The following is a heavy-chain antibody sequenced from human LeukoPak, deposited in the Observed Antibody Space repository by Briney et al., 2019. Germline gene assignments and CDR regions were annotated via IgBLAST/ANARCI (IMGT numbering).Heavy chain of an antibody. CDR2: ISYDGSNK. V-gene: IGHV3-30*18. CDR1: GFTFSSYG. CDR3: AKESLNFAYCGGDCYRYFDY. J-gene: IGHJ4*02. Sequence: GGSLRLSCAASGFTFSSYGMHWVRQAPGKGLEWVAVISYDGSNKYYADSVKGRFTISRDNSKNTLYLQMNSLRAEDTAVYYCAKESLNFAYCGGDCYRYFDYWGQGTLVTVSS. D-gene: IGHD2-21*02.